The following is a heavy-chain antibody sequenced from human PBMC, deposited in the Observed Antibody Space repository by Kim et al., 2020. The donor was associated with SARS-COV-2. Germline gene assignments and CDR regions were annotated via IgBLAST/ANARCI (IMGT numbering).Heavy chain of an antibody. J-gene: IGHJ5*02. D-gene: IGHD5-12*01. CDR3: ATVRYSAYGENWFDP. Sequence: GGSLRLSCGASGFIFSNYEMNWVRQAPGKGLEWVSYISRSGSTIYYADSVKGRFTISRDNAKNSMYLQMNSLRAEDTAVYHCATVRYSAYGENWFDPWGQGTLVTVSS. CDR2: ISRSGSTI. CDR1: GFIFSNYE. V-gene: IGHV3-48*03.